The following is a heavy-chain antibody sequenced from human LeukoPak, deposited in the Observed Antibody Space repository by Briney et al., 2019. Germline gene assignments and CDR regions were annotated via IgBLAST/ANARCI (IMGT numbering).Heavy chain of an antibody. Sequence: PGGSLRLSCAASGFTFSSYWMSWVRQAPGKGLEWVANIKQDGSEKYYVDSVKGRFTISRDNAKNSLYLQMNSLRAEDTAVYYCARALYSSGWSGSDYWGQGTLVTVSS. CDR3: ARALYSSGWSGSDY. D-gene: IGHD6-19*01. CDR1: GFTFSSYW. J-gene: IGHJ4*02. V-gene: IGHV3-7*01. CDR2: IKQDGSEK.